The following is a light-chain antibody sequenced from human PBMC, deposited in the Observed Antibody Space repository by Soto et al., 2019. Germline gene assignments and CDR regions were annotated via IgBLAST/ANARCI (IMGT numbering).Light chain of an antibody. CDR2: LAS. CDR1: QSVSSNY. Sequence: EIVLTQSPGTLSLSPGERATRSCRASQSVSSNYLAWYQQKPGQAPRLLIYLASSRAPGIPDRFSGSGSGTDFTLTISRLEPEDFAVYYCQQYASSRTFGQGTKVDIK. J-gene: IGKJ1*01. CDR3: QQYASSRT. V-gene: IGKV3-20*01.